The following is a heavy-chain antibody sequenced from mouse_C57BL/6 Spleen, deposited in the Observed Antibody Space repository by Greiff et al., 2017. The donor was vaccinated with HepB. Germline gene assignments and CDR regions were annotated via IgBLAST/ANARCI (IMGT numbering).Heavy chain of an antibody. V-gene: IGHV1-63*01. D-gene: IGHD1-1*01. Sequence: VQLQQSGAELVRPGTSVKMSCKASGYTFTNYWIGWAKQRPGHGLEWIGDIYPGGGYTNYNEKFKGKATLTADKSSSTAYMQFSSLTSEDSAIYYCARGTTTVVATDYFDYWGQGTTLTVSS. CDR2: IYPGGGYT. J-gene: IGHJ2*01. CDR3: ARGTTTVVATDYFDY. CDR1: GYTFTNYW.